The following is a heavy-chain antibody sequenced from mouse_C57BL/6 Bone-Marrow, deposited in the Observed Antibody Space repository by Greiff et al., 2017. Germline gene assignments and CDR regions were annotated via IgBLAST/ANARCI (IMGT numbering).Heavy chain of an antibody. D-gene: IGHD2-2*01. Sequence: QVQLQQPGAELVKPGASVKLSCKASGYTFTSYWMHWVKQRPGQGLEWIGMIHPNSGSTNYNEKFKSKATLTVDKSSRTADLQLSSLTSEDSAVYYCARWLPYCDYWGQGTTLTVSS. CDR1: GYTFTSYW. J-gene: IGHJ2*01. CDR2: IHPNSGST. CDR3: ARWLPYCDY. V-gene: IGHV1-64*01.